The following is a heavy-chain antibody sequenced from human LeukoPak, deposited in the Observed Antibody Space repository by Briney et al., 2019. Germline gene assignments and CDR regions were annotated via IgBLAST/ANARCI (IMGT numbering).Heavy chain of an antibody. CDR2: IYSGGST. V-gene: IGHV3-53*01. CDR3: ARGRGTYYFDY. J-gene: IGHJ4*02. CDR1: GFTFRSYA. D-gene: IGHD3-10*01. Sequence: GGSLRLSCAASGFTFRSYAMSWVRQAPGKGLEWVSVIYSGGSTYYADSVKGRFTISRDNSKNTLHLQMNSLRAEDTAVYYCARGRGTYYFDYGGQGTRVTVSS.